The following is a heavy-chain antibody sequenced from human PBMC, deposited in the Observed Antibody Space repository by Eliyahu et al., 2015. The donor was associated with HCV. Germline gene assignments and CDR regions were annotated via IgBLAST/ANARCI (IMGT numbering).Heavy chain of an antibody. CDR2: IKSTTDGGTT. D-gene: IGHD6-19*01. J-gene: IGHJ3*02. Sequence: EVQLVESGGGSVKPGGSLRLXCAASEFTFGNAWMNWVRQAPGKGLEWVGRIKSTTDGGTTDFAEPVKDRFTISRDDSKNTLYLQMNSLKTEDTAVYYCTTEAVSPLRRRAFDIWGHGTMVTVSS. V-gene: IGHV3-15*01. CDR3: TTEAVSPLRRRAFDI. CDR1: EFTFGNAW.